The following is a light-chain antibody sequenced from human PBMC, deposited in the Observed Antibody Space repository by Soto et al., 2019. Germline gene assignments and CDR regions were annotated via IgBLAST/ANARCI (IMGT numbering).Light chain of an antibody. J-gene: IGKJ1*01. CDR1: QTISSW. CDR3: LQHNRYPRT. V-gene: IGKV1-5*03. Sequence: DIQMTQSPSTLSGSVGDRVTITCRASQTISSWLAWYQQKPGKAPKLLIYKASTLKSGVPSRFSGSGSGTEFTLTISSLQPDDFATYYCLQHNRYPRTFGQGTRVEIK. CDR2: KAS.